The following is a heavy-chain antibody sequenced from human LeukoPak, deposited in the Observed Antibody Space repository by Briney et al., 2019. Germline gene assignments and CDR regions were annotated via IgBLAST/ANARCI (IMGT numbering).Heavy chain of an antibody. J-gene: IGHJ4*02. D-gene: IGHD2-2*01. CDR1: GYSFTTYW. CDR3: ATGGYCSSTTCYFFFDY. CDR2: IYPGDSDT. V-gene: IGHV5-51*01. Sequence: GESLKISCKGSGYSFTTYWIGWVRQMPGKGPEWMGIIYPGDSDTRYSPSFQGQVTISADKSITTTYLQWSSLKASDTAMYYCATGGYCSSTTCYFFFDYGGQATQVSVSS.